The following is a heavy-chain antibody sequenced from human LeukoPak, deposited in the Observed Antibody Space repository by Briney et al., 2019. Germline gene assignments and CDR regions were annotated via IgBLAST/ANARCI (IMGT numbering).Heavy chain of an antibody. J-gene: IGHJ6*02. CDR1: GGSISSYY. V-gene: IGHV4-59*08. D-gene: IGHD6-6*01. CDR2: IYYSGST. CDR3: ATRSVYYYYGMDV. Sequence: PSETLSLTCTVSGGSISSYYWSWIRQPPGKGLEWIGYIYYSGSTNYNPSLKSRVTISVDTSKNQFSLKLSSVTAADTALYYCATRSVYYYYGMDVWGQGTTVTVSS.